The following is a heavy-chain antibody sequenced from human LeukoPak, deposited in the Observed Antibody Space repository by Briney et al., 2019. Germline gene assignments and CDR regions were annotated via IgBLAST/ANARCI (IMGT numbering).Heavy chain of an antibody. CDR3: TRDGIEYCSSTSCYGGGYDY. CDR1: GFTFGDYA. Sequence: GGSLRLSCTASGFTFGDYAMSWVRQAPGKGLEWVGFIRSKAYGGTTEYAASVKGRFTISRDDSKSIAYLQMNSLKTEDTAVYYCTRDGIEYCSSTSCYGGGYDYWDQGTLVTVSS. J-gene: IGHJ4*02. CDR2: IRSKAYGGTT. V-gene: IGHV3-49*04. D-gene: IGHD2-2*01.